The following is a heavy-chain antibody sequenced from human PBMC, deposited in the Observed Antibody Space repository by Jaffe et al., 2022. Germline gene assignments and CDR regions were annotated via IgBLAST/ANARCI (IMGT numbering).Heavy chain of an antibody. D-gene: IGHD6-19*01. V-gene: IGHV3-9*01. CDR2: ISWNSGSI. Sequence: EVQLVESGGGLVQPGRSLRLSCAASGFNFDDYAMHWVRQGPGKGLEWVSGISWNSGSIGYADSVKGRFTISRDNAKNSLYLQMNSLRAEDTALYYCAKGHSSGWSLYYFDCWGQGTLVTVSS. CDR3: AKGHSSGWSLYYFDC. CDR1: GFNFDDYA. J-gene: IGHJ4*02.